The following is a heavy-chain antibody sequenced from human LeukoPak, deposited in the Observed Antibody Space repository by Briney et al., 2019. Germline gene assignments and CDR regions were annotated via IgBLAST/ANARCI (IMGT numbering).Heavy chain of an antibody. CDR2: FNPNSGGT. V-gene: IGHV1-2*02. CDR3: ARDEVGPFDY. D-gene: IGHD1-26*01. J-gene: IGHJ4*02. Sequence: GASVKVSCKASGYTFTDYYMHWVRQAPGQGLEGMGWFNPNSGGTKYAQNFQGRVTMTRDTSISTAYMELSSLRADDTAVYYCARDEVGPFDYWGQGTLVTVSS. CDR1: GYTFTDYY.